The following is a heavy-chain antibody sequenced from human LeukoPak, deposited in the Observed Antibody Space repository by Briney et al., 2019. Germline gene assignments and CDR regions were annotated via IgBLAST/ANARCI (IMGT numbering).Heavy chain of an antibody. CDR3: AKGKNDYGDYYYMDV. CDR1: GFTFSSYG. CDR2: IRYDGSNK. V-gene: IGHV3-30*02. D-gene: IGHD4-17*01. J-gene: IGHJ6*03. Sequence: PGGSLRLSCAASGFTFSSYGMHWVRQAPGKGLEWVAFIRYDGSNKYYADSVKGRFTISRDNSKNTLYLQMNSLRAEDTAVYYCAKGKNDYGDYYYMDVWGEGTTVTVSS.